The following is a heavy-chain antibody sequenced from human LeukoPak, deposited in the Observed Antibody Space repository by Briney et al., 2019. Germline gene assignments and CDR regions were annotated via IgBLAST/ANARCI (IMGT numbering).Heavy chain of an antibody. CDR3: AKEGGSGWTYYYYMDV. CDR1: GFTFSSYA. J-gene: IGHJ6*03. Sequence: GGSLRLSCAASGFTFSSYAMSWVRQAPGKGLEWVSAISGSGGSTYYADSVKSRFTISRDNSKNTLYLQMNSLRAEDTAVYFCAKEGGSGWTYYYYMDVWGKGTTVTVSS. V-gene: IGHV3-23*01. D-gene: IGHD6-19*01. CDR2: ISGSGGST.